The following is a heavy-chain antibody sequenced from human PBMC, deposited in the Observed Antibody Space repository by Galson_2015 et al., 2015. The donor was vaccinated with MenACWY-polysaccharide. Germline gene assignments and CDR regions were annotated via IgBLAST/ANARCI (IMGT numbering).Heavy chain of an antibody. CDR1: EFTFSGYW. D-gene: IGHD5-24*01. CDR3: ARGGDGYGNFDH. V-gene: IGHV3-74*01. J-gene: IGHJ4*02. Sequence: SLRLSCAASEFTFSGYWMHWVRQAPGKGLVWVSRINGAGSTTYCADSVKGRFTISRDNAQHMLYLQMNSLRAEDTAVYYCARGGDGYGNFDHWVQGILVSVSS. CDR2: INGAGSTT.